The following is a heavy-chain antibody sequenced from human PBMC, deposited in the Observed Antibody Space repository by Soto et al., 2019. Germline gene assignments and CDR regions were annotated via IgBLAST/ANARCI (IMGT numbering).Heavy chain of an antibody. V-gene: IGHV3-74*01. Sequence: EVQLVESGGVLVQPGGSLRLSCEASGFTFSSYRMHWVRQVPGKGLVWVSRINSDGTSTNYADSVKGRFTTSRDNAKNTLYLQMNSLRAADTAVYYCARGGCSASSCYSGGRSFDYWGQGTLVTVSS. CDR2: INSDGTST. D-gene: IGHD2-15*01. CDR3: ARGGCSASSCYSGGRSFDY. CDR1: GFTFSSYR. J-gene: IGHJ4*02.